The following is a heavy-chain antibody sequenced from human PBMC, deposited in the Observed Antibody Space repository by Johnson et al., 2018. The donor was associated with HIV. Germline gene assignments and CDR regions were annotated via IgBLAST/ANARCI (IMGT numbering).Heavy chain of an antibody. CDR2: IYSGDST. Sequence: VQLVESGGGLVQPGGSLRLSCAASGFTVSSNYMSWVRQAPGKGLEWVSLIYSGDSTYYADSVKGRFTISRDNSKNTLYLQMNSLRAEDTAVYYWARERIAAAGLDAFDIWGQGTM. D-gene: IGHD6-13*01. J-gene: IGHJ3*02. V-gene: IGHV3-66*01. CDR1: GFTVSSNY. CDR3: ARERIAAAGLDAFDI.